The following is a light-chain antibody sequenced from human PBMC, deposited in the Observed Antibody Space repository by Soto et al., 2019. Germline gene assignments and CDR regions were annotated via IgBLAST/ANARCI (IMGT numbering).Light chain of an antibody. CDR1: GSDVWGYDY. J-gene: IGLJ1*01. CDR2: EVT. Sequence: QSVLSQPSSESVTTGHSITIPCTATGSDVWGYDYVSWYHHHPGKAPKVMIYEVTNRPSGESNRFSGSKSANQASVTISGLLAEDAADYYSSSYTWSSTYMFGTGTTVNV. V-gene: IGLV2-14*01. CDR3: SSYTWSSTYM.